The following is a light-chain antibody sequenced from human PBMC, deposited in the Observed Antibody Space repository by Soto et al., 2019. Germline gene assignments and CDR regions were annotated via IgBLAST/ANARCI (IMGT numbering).Light chain of an antibody. V-gene: IGLV2-14*01. CDR2: EVS. J-gene: IGLJ3*02. CDR3: SSYKGSSTLV. CDR1: SSDVGGYNY. Sequence: QSALTQPASVSGSPGQSITISCSGTSSDVGGYNYVSWYQQHPGKAPKLMIYEVSNQPSGVSNRFSGSKSGNTASLTISGLQAEDEADYYCSSYKGSSTLVFGGGTKLTVL.